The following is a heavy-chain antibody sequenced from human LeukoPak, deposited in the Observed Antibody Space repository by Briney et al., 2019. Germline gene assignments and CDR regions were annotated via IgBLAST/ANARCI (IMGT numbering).Heavy chain of an antibody. CDR1: GGSFSGYY. J-gene: IGHJ4*02. V-gene: IGHV4-34*01. D-gene: IGHD6-13*01. Sequence: PSGTLSLTCAVYGGSFSGYYWSWIRQPPGKGLEWIGEINHSGSTNYNPSLKSRVTISVDTSKNQFSLKLSSVTAADTAVYYCAREGGLAAADHWGQGTLVTVSS. CDR2: INHSGST. CDR3: AREGGLAAADH.